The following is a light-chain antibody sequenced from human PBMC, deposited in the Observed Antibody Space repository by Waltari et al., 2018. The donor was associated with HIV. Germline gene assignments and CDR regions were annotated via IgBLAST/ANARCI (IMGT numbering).Light chain of an antibody. CDR2: RDN. CDR1: HSTIGSNS. V-gene: IGLV1-47*01. Sequence: QSVLTQPPSASGTPGQRVTISCSGSHSTIGSNSVDWYQQFPGTAPKLLIYRDNQRPSGVPDRFSGSKSGTSASLAISGLRSEDEADYYCAAWDHSLSARVFGGGTKMTVL. J-gene: IGLJ3*02. CDR3: AAWDHSLSARV.